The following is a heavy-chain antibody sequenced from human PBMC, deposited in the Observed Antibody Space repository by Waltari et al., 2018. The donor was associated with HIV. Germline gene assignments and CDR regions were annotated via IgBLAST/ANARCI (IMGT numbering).Heavy chain of an antibody. Sequence: EVQLVDSGGGLVQPGGSLSLSCAASGFTFSRYWMHWVRQAPGKGLVWVSRINSDGSNTDYADSVSGRITISRDNAKNTLYLEMNSLRAEDTAVYYCARGLSLGDRYRIDYFHYWGQGALVTVSS. CDR1: GFTFSRYW. V-gene: IGHV3-74*01. CDR3: ARGLSLGDRYRIDYFHY. D-gene: IGHD4-17*01. CDR2: INSDGSNT. J-gene: IGHJ4*02.